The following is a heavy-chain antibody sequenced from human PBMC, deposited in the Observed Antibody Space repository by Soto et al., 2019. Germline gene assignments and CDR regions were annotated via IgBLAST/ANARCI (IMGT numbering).Heavy chain of an antibody. D-gene: IGHD3-9*01. CDR3: AGAGYDILTEYYGMDV. CDR1: GGSVSSGSYY. V-gene: IGHV4-61*01. CDR2: IYYSGST. Sequence: PSETLSLTCTVSGGSVSSGSYYWSWIRQPPGKGLEWIGYIYYSGSTNYNPSLKSRVTISVDTSKNQFSLKLSSVTAADTAAYYCAGAGYDILTEYYGMDVWGQGTTVTVSS. J-gene: IGHJ6*02.